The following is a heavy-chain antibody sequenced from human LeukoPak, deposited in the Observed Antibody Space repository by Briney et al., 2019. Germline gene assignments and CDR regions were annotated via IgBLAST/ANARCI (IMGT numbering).Heavy chain of an antibody. D-gene: IGHD2-15*01. V-gene: IGHV1-69*05. CDR2: IIPIFGTA. J-gene: IGHJ5*02. Sequence: SVKVSCKASGGTFSSYAISWVRQALGQGLEWMGGIIPIFGTANYAQKFQGRVTITTDESTSTAYMELSSLRSEDTAVYYCAREACGGSCYWNWFDPWGQGTLVTVSS. CDR1: GGTFSSYA. CDR3: AREACGGSCYWNWFDP.